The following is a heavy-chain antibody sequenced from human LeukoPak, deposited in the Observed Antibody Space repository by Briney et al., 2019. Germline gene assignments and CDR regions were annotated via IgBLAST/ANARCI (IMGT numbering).Heavy chain of an antibody. J-gene: IGHJ4*02. D-gene: IGHD3-9*01. V-gene: IGHV4-31*03. CDR3: ARAAHYDVLTGYSKPSPFDY. CDR2: IYYSGST. Sequence: SETLSLTCNVSGGSISSGGYYWTWIRQHPGKGLEWIGYIYYSGSTYYNPSLKSRVIISIDTSKNQFSLKLNSVTAADTAVYYCARAAHYDVLTGYSKPSPFDYWGQGTLVTVSS. CDR1: GGSISSGGYY.